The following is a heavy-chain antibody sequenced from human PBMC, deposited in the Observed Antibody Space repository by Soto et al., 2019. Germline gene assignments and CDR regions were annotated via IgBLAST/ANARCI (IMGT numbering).Heavy chain of an antibody. V-gene: IGHV4-39*01. CDR1: GDSINSRYHY. CDR2: VYYSGTT. Sequence: SETLSLTCGVSGDSINSRYHYWGWVRQAPGKGLEWIGSVYYSGTTYYAPSLKSRVTISVDTPKNQFSVMLTSVTAADTSVYYCAGLSCGCCTCHNLPYGGNDCFDYWGQGTLVTVSS. D-gene: IGHD1-1*01. CDR3: AGLSCGCCTCHNLPYGGNDCFDY. J-gene: IGHJ4*02.